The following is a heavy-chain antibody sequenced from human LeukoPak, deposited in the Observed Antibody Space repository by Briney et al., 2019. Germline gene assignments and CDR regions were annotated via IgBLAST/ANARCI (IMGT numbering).Heavy chain of an antibody. CDR2: ISYSGST. CDR3: AIAGY. V-gene: IGHV4-59*12. J-gene: IGHJ4*02. CDR1: SDSTRSYY. Sequence: SETLSLTCTVSSDSTRSYYWGWIRQPPGKGLEWIGFISYSGSTNYNPSLKSRVTMSVDTSKNQFSLKLSSVTAADTAVYYCAIAGYWGQGTLVTVSS.